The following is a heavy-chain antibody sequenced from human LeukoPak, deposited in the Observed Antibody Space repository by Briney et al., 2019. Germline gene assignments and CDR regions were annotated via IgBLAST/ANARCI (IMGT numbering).Heavy chain of an antibody. CDR1: GITLSNYG. D-gene: IGHD3-22*01. Sequence: GGSLRLSCAVSGITLSNYGMSWVRQAPGKGLEWVAGISDSGGRTNYPDSVKCRFTISRDNPKNTLILQMNSLRREDTAVYFCAKRGVVIRVILVGFHKEAYYFDSWGQGALVTVSS. J-gene: IGHJ4*02. CDR2: ISDSGGRT. V-gene: IGHV3-23*01. CDR3: AKRGVVIRVILVGFHKEAYYFDS.